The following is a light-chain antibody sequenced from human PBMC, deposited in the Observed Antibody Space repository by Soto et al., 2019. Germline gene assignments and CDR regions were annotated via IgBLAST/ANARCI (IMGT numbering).Light chain of an antibody. CDR3: QQFHSSPYGT. J-gene: IGKJ1*01. CDR2: GAS. CDR1: QSVGGNY. Sequence: EIVLTQSPGTLSLSPGDRATVSCRASQSVGGNYLAWYQQKPGQAPRLLIYGASSRATGIPDRFSGSGSGTDFTFTISRLEPEDFAVYYCQQFHSSPYGTFGQGTKVEIK. V-gene: IGKV3-20*01.